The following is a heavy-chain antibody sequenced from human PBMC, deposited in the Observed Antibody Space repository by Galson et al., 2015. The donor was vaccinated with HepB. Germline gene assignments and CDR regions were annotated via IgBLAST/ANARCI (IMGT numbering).Heavy chain of an antibody. V-gene: IGHV4-34*01. Sequence: SETLSLTCTVYGGSFSSYYWSWIRQTPGKGLEWIGEINHSGSTNYTPSLKSRVAISVDTSKNQFSLKLNSVTAADTSVYFCARGPWGYLIETGGQGPRPFDMWGQGTMVTVSS. CDR3: ARGPWGYLIETGGQGPRPFDM. CDR2: INHSGST. CDR1: GGSFSSYY. D-gene: IGHD2-8*02. J-gene: IGHJ3*02.